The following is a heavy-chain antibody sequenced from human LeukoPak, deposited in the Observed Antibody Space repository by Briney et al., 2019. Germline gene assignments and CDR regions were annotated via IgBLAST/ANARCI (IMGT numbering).Heavy chain of an antibody. Sequence: GGSLRLSCAASGFTFSSYWMHWVRQAPGKGLVWVSHINSDGSGTSYADSVKGRFTISRDNAKNTLYLQMNSLRAEDTAVYYCARGFSREYSSGWYTMKGEDYYYGMDVWGQGTTVTVSS. CDR2: INSDGSGT. V-gene: IGHV3-74*01. D-gene: IGHD6-19*01. J-gene: IGHJ6*02. CDR1: GFTFSSYW. CDR3: ARGFSREYSSGWYTMKGEDYYYGMDV.